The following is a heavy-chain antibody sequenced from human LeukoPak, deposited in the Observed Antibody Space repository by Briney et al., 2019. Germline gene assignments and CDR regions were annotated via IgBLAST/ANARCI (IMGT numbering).Heavy chain of an antibody. D-gene: IGHD2-2*01. CDR2: ISYDGSNK. V-gene: IGHV3-30*18. CDR1: GFTFSSYG. Sequence: GRSLRLSCAASGFTFSSYGMHWVRQAPGKGLEWVAVISYDGSNKYYADSVKGRFTISRDNSKNTLYLQMNSLRAEDTAVYYCAKATGGYCSSTSCYGYYYYGMDVWGQGTTVTVSS. CDR3: AKATGGYCSSTSCYGYYYYGMDV. J-gene: IGHJ6*02.